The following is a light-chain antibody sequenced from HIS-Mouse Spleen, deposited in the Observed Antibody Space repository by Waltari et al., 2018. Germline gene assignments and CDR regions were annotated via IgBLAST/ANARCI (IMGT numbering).Light chain of an antibody. V-gene: IGLV2-14*03. J-gene: IGLJ2*01. CDR3: SSYTSSSTL. CDR1: SSDVGGYNY. CDR2: DVS. Sequence: QSALTQPASVSGSPGQSITISCTGTSSDVGGYNYVSWYQQHPGKAPKLMIYDVSNRPSGVSNRFSGSKSCNTASLTISGLQAEDEADYYCSSYTSSSTLFGGGTKLTVL.